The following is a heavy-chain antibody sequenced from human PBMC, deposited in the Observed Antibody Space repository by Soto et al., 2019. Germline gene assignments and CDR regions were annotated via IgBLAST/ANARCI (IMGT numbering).Heavy chain of an antibody. D-gene: IGHD5-18*01. CDR1: GYTFTSYD. V-gene: IGHV1-8*01. Sequence: ASVKVSCKASGYTFTSYDINGVRQATGQGLEWMGWMNPNSGNTGYAQKFQGRVTMTRNTSISTAYMEPSSLRSEDTAVYYCARVAEMDTIPDYCGQGTLVTVSS. CDR2: MNPNSGNT. CDR3: ARVAEMDTIPDY. J-gene: IGHJ4*02.